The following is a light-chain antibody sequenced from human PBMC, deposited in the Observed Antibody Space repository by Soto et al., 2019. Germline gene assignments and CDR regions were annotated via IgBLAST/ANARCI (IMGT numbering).Light chain of an antibody. J-gene: IGKJ5*01. CDR1: QSISDY. V-gene: IGKV1-39*01. CDR2: ASS. Sequence: DIQMTQSPSSLSASVGDRVTITCLANQSISDYLNWYQQKPGKAPKFLIYASSSLQSGVPSRFRGSGSGTLFTLTISSLQPEDFATYYCQQSYSTPTITFGHGTRLE. CDR3: QQSYSTPTIT.